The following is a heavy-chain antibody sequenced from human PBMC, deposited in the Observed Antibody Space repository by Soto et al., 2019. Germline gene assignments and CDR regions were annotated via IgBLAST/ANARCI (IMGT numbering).Heavy chain of an antibody. V-gene: IGHV3-9*01. CDR3: AKDIASGSNSYYYGLDV. CDR2: ISWNRGRI. CDR1: GFTFDDYG. D-gene: IGHD1-26*01. J-gene: IGHJ6*02. Sequence: EVQLVESGGGLVQPGRSLRLSCAASGFTFDDYGMHWVRQAPGKGLEWVSGISWNRGRIGYADAVKGRFTISRDNAKNYLYLQMNSLRAEDTALYYCAKDIASGSNSYYYGLDVWGQGTTVTVSS.